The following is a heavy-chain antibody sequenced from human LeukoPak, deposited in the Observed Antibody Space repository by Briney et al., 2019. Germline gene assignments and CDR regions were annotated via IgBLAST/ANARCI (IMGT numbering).Heavy chain of an antibody. D-gene: IGHD3-22*01. V-gene: IGHV3-33*01. Sequence: AGGSLGLSCAASGFTFSSYGMNWVRQAPGKGLEWVAVMWYDGSNKYYADSVKGRFTISRDNSKNTLYLQMNSLRADDTAVYYCARGYDSSGYYHYYFDYWGQGTLVTVSS. J-gene: IGHJ4*02. CDR1: GFTFSSYG. CDR3: ARGYDSSGYYHYYFDY. CDR2: MWYDGSNK.